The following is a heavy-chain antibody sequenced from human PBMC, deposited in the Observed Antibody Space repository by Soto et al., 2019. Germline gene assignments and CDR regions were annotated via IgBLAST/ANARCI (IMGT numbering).Heavy chain of an antibody. CDR3: AKDYREVQQLAPPAYYYYYYGMDV. CDR2: ISYDGSNK. CDR1: GFTFSSYG. V-gene: IGHV3-30*18. J-gene: IGHJ6*02. D-gene: IGHD6-13*01. Sequence: PGGSLRLSCAASGFTFSSYGMHWVRQAPGKGLEWVAVISYDGSNKYYADSVKGRFTISRDNSKNTLYLQMNSLRAEDTAVYYCAKDYREVQQLAPPAYYYYYYGMDVWGQGTTVTVSS.